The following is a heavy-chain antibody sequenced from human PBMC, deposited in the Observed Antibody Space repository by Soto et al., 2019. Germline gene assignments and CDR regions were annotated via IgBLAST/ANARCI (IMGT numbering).Heavy chain of an antibody. D-gene: IGHD3-10*01. V-gene: IGHV3-23*01. CDR1: GFTFSSYA. CDR2: ISGSGGST. Sequence: EVQLLESGGGLVQPGGSLRLSCAASGFTFSSYAMSWVRQAPGKGLEWVSAISGSGGSTYYADSVKGRFTSSRDNSKNTLYLQMNSLRAEDTAVYYRAKSGYGSGSYYRGGQGTLVTVSS. CDR3: AKSGYGSGSYYR. J-gene: IGHJ4*02.